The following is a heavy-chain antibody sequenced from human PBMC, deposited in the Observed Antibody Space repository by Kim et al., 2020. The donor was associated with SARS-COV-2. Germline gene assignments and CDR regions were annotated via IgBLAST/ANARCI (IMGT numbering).Heavy chain of an antibody. J-gene: IGHJ4*02. CDR1: GYSFTSYW. CDR2: IYPGDSDT. Sequence: GESLKISCKGSGYSFTSYWIGWVRQMPGKGLEWMGIIYPGDSDTRYSPSFQGQVTISADKSISTAYLQWSSLKASDTAMYYCARGSEDYVWGSYRSPGMDPFDYWGQGTLVTVSS. CDR3: ARGSEDYVWGSYRSPGMDPFDY. D-gene: IGHD3-16*02. V-gene: IGHV5-51*01.